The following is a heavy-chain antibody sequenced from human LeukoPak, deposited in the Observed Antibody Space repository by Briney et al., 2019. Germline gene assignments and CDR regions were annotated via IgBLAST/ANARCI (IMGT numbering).Heavy chain of an antibody. CDR1: GFTFSSYA. J-gene: IGHJ4*02. V-gene: IGHV3-30-3*01. Sequence: GGSLRLSCAASGFTFSSYAMHWVRQAPGKGLEGVAVISYDVSDKYYADSVKGRFTISRDNSKNTLYLQMNSLRAEDTAVYYCARDLNAPTHFLEWLLSPISGFDYWGQGTLVTVSS. CDR2: ISYDVSDK. CDR3: ARDLNAPTHFLEWLLSPISGFDY. D-gene: IGHD3-3*01.